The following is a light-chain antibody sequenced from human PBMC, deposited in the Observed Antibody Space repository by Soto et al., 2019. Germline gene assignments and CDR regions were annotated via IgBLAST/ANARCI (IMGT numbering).Light chain of an antibody. CDR2: EGS. V-gene: IGLV2-23*01. J-gene: IGLJ3*02. Sequence: QSALTQPASVSGSPGQSITISCTGTSSDVGGYNYVSWYQHHPGKAPKLMIYEGSKRPSGVSNRFSGSKSGNTASLTISGLQAEDEADYYCCSYAGISTWVFGGGTKLTVL. CDR1: SSDVGGYNY. CDR3: CSYAGISTWV.